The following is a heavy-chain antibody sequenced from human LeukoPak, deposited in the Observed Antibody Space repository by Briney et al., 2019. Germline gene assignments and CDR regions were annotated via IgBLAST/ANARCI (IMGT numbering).Heavy chain of an antibody. Sequence: PSETLSLTCTVSGGSISSYYWSWIRQPPGKGLEWIGYLYYSGNTNYSPSLKSRVTISVDTSKNQFSLKLSSVTAADTAVYYCARDLGYCSTTSCYNWFDPWGQGTLVTVSS. CDR1: GGSISSYY. D-gene: IGHD2-2*01. CDR2: LYYSGNT. J-gene: IGHJ5*02. CDR3: ARDLGYCSTTSCYNWFDP. V-gene: IGHV4-59*01.